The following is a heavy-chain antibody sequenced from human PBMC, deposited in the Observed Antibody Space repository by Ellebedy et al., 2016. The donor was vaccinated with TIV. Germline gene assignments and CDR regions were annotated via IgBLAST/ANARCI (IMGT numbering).Heavy chain of an antibody. Sequence: AASVKVSCKASGYTFTSYYMHWVRQAPGQGLEWMGIINPSGGSTSYAQKFQGRVTMTRDTSTSTAYMELSSLRSEDTAVYYCARVRSPRDRGYYWYFDLWGRGTLVTVSS. V-gene: IGHV1-46*01. CDR3: ARVRSPRDRGYYWYFDL. D-gene: IGHD6-25*01. CDR1: GYTFTSYY. CDR2: INPSGGST. J-gene: IGHJ2*01.